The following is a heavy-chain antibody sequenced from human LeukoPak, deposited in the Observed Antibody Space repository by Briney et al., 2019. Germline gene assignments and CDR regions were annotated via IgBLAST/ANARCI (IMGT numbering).Heavy chain of an antibody. CDR3: AKDITHDTVMFSSAS. J-gene: IGHJ5*02. CDR2: ISWNSGNI. V-gene: IGHV3-9*01. CDR1: GFTFDDYA. Sequence: PGGSLRLSCAASGFTFDDYAMHWVRQTPRKGLEWVSGISWNSGNIGYADSVKGRFTISRDNARNSLYLQMNSLRAEDTALYYCAKDITHDTVMFSSASWGQGTLVTVSS. D-gene: IGHD5-18*01.